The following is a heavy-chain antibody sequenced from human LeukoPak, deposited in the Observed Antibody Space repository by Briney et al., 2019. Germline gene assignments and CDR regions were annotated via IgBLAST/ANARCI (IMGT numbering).Heavy chain of an antibody. Sequence: GGSLRLSCAASGFTFSSYGMHWVRQAPGKGLEWVAFIRYDGSNKYYADSVKGRFTISRDNSKNTLYLQMNSLRAEDTAVYYCAKDGSVVVPAAMPSPVDYWGQGTLVTVSS. CDR2: IRYDGSNK. D-gene: IGHD2-2*01. J-gene: IGHJ4*02. V-gene: IGHV3-30*02. CDR3: AKDGSVVVPAAMPSPVDY. CDR1: GFTFSSYG.